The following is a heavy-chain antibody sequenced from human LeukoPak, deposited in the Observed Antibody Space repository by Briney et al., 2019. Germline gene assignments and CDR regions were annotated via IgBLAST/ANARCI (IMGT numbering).Heavy chain of an antibody. CDR2: INPSGGST. CDR1: GYTFTSHY. D-gene: IGHD3-10*01. Sequence: ASVKVSCKASGYTFTSHYMHWVRQAPGQGLEWMGIINPSGGSTSYAQKFQGRVTMTRDTSTSTVYMELSSLRSEDTAVYYCTSESITMVRGVTYGMDVWGQGTTVTVSS. V-gene: IGHV1-46*01. J-gene: IGHJ6*02. CDR3: TSESITMVRGVTYGMDV.